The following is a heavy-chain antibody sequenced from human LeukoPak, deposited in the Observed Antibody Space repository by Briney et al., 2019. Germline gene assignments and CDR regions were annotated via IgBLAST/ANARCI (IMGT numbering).Heavy chain of an antibody. CDR1: GFIFSDYS. CDR3: ARDHNYAFDN. CDR2: IGISSGNT. J-gene: IGHJ4*02. V-gene: IGHV3-48*04. Sequence: GGSLRLSCAASGFIFSDYSMNWARQAPGKGLEWISYIGISSGNTKYADSVKGRFTISGDNAKNSLYLQMNSLRVEDTAVYYCARDHNYAFDNWGQGTLVTVSS. D-gene: IGHD1-1*01.